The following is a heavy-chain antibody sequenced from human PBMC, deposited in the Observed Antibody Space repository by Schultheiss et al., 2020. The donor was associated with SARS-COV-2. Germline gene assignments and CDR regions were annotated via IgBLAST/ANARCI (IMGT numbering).Heavy chain of an antibody. Sequence: ASVKVSCKASGYTFTSYDINWVRQATGQGLEWMGWMNPNSGNTGYAQKFQGRVTITADESTSTAYMELSSLRSEDTAVYYCARLQRYNWNDYYYYGMDVWGQGTTVTVSS. CDR1: GYTFTSYD. V-gene: IGHV1-8*01. D-gene: IGHD1-20*01. CDR3: ARLQRYNWNDYYYYGMDV. J-gene: IGHJ6*02. CDR2: MNPNSGNT.